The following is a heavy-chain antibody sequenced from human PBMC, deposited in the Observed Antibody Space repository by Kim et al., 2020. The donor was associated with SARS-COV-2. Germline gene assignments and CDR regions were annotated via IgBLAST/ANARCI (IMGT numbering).Heavy chain of an antibody. V-gene: IGHV3-23*01. CDR1: GFTFSSYA. Sequence: GGSLRLSCAASGFTFSSYAMSWVRQAPGKGLEWVSAISGSGGSTYYADSVKGRFTISRDNSKNTLYLQMNSLRAEDTAVYYCAKDLGLIPPSLLWFGETAGFDYWGQGTLVTVSS. CDR2: ISGSGGST. D-gene: IGHD3-10*01. J-gene: IGHJ4*02. CDR3: AKDLGLIPPSLLWFGETAGFDY.